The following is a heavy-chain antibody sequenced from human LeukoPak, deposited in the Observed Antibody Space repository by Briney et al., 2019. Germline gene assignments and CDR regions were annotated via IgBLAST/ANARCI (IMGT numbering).Heavy chain of an antibody. CDR2: ISAYNGNT. D-gene: IGHD3-10*01. CDR3: AREGREFGPHKLAGFDY. CDR1: GYTFTSYG. Sequence: ASVKVSCKASGYTFTSYGISWVRQAPGQGLEWMGWISAYNGNTNYVQKLQGRVTMTTDTSTSTAYMELRSLRSDDTAVYYCAREGREFGPHKLAGFDYWGQGTLVTVSS. V-gene: IGHV1-18*01. J-gene: IGHJ4*02.